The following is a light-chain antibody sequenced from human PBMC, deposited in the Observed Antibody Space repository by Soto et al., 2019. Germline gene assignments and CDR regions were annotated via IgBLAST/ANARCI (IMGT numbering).Light chain of an antibody. J-gene: IGKJ5*01. Sequence: EVVLTQSPGTMSSSRDERTSISCRASERIYSAYLGWYQQKPGQAPRLLIYGTSSRSTGIPDRFSGSGSGTDFTLTISRLEPEDFAVYYCQQYGNSPLTFGQGTRLEI. CDR2: GTS. CDR3: QQYGNSPLT. CDR1: ERIYSAY. V-gene: IGKV3-20*01.